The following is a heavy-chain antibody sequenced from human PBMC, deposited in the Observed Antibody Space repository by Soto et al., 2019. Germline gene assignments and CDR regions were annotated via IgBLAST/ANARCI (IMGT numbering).Heavy chain of an antibody. CDR2: IYWDDDK. Sequence: SGPTLGNPTQTLTLTCTFPGSSLSTSGVGVGWVRQPPGKALEWLALIYWDDDKRYSPSLKSRLTITKDTSNNQVVLTMTNMDPVDTATYFCAHRLTWNWFDYWGQGALVTVSS. D-gene: IGHD1-7*01. CDR1: GSSLSTSGVG. V-gene: IGHV2-5*02. CDR3: AHRLTWNWFDY. J-gene: IGHJ4*02.